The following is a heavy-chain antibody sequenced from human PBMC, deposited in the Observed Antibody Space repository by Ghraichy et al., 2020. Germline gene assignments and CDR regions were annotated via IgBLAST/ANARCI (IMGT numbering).Heavy chain of an antibody. J-gene: IGHJ4*02. CDR3: ARGLRSSSSQGTTFDY. Sequence: GSLSLTCTVSGGSVRSYYWSWIRQPPGRGLEWIAYIYHTGSTNCNPSLKSRVSISLDTSKNQFSLNLTSVTAADTALYYCARGLRSSSSQGTTFDYWGQGTLVTVSS. CDR2: IYHTGST. CDR1: GGSVRSYY. V-gene: IGHV4-59*02. D-gene: IGHD6-6*01.